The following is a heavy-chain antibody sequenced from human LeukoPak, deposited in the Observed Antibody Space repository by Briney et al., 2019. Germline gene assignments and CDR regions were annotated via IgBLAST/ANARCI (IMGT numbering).Heavy chain of an antibody. D-gene: IGHD1-26*01. V-gene: IGHV1-46*01. CDR1: GYTFTSYY. Sequence: ASVKVYCEASGYTFTSYYMHWVRQAPGQGLAWMGIINPSGGSTSYAQKLQGRVTMTRDMSTSTVYMELSSLRSEDTAVYYCARSVGARMFFVYWGQGTLVTVSS. CDR2: INPSGGST. CDR3: ARSVGARMFFVY. J-gene: IGHJ4*02.